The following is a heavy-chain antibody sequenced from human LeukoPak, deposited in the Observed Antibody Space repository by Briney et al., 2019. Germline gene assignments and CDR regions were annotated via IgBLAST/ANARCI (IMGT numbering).Heavy chain of an antibody. CDR3: ARGPYYYDSSGADY. CDR2: INHSGST. Sequence: PETLSLTCAVYGGSFSGYYWSWIRQPPGKGLEWIGEINHSGSTNYNPSLKSRVTISVDTSKNQFSLKLSSVTAADTAVYYCARGPYYYDSSGADYWGQGTLVTVSS. V-gene: IGHV4-34*01. J-gene: IGHJ4*02. D-gene: IGHD3-22*01. CDR1: GGSFSGYY.